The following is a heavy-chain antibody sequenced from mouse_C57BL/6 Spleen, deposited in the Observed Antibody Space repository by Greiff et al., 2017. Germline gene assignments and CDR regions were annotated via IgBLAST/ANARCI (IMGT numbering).Heavy chain of an antibody. V-gene: IGHV14-2*01. D-gene: IGHD4-1*01. CDR2: IDPEDGEN. CDR3: ARANWDWYFDV. J-gene: IGHJ1*03. CDR1: GFNIKDYY. Sequence: EVKLQQSGAELVKPGASVKLSCTASGFNIKDYYMHWVKQRTEQGLEWIGRIDPEDGENKYATKFQGKGTITADTSSNTAYLQLSSLTSEDTAVYYCARANWDWYFDVWGTGTTVTVSS.